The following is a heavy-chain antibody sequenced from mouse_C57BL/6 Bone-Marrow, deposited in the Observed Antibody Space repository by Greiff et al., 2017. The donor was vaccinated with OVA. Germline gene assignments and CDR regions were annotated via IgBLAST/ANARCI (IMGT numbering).Heavy chain of an antibody. CDR1: GYTFTSYW. D-gene: IGHD1-1*01. Sequence: QVQLQQSGTELVKPGASVKLSCKASGYTFTSYWMHWVKQRPGQGLEWIGNINPSNGGTNYNEKFKSKATLTVDKSSSTAYMQLSSLTSEDSAVYYCARWDYYGSLWFAYWGQGTLVTVSA. V-gene: IGHV1-53*01. CDR2: INPSNGGT. J-gene: IGHJ3*01. CDR3: ARWDYYGSLWFAY.